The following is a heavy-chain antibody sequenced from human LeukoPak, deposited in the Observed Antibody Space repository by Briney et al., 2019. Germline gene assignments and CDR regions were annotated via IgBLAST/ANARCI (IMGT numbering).Heavy chain of an antibody. CDR1: GFTFSYYN. D-gene: IGHD5-18*01. CDR3: ARDGLHTAHFDY. Sequence: GGSLRLSCAASGFTFSYYNMNWVRQAPGKGLEWVSTVSDSSDVHYSDSVKGRFTISRDNARNSLYLQMNSLRDEDTAVYYCARDGLHTAHFDYWGQGTLVTVSS. J-gene: IGHJ4*02. CDR2: VSDSSDV. V-gene: IGHV3-69-1*01.